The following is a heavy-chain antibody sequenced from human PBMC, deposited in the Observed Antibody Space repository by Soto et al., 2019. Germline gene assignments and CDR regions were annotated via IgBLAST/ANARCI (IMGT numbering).Heavy chain of an antibody. Sequence: ASVKVSCKASGYTFTGYYMHWVRQAPGQGLEWMGWINPNSGGTNYAQKFQGWVTMTRDTSIGTAYMELSRLRSDDTAVYYCARCPTRVELRGLSYYGMDVWGQGTTVTVSS. CDR1: GYTFTGYY. V-gene: IGHV1-2*04. J-gene: IGHJ6*02. D-gene: IGHD1-7*01. CDR2: INPNSGGT. CDR3: ARCPTRVELRGLSYYGMDV.